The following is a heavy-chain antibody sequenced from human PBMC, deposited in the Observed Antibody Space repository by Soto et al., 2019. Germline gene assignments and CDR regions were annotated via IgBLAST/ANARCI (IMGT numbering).Heavy chain of an antibody. CDR1: GFTFSSYA. CDR2: VSGSSSYI. V-gene: IGHV3-21*06. J-gene: IGHJ3*01. CDR3: ARDLRGHYGP. Sequence: GGSLRLSCAASGFTFSSYAMNWVRQAPGKGLEWVSSVSGSSSYIYYADSVKGRFTVSRDNANNLVFLQMNGLRPEDTAMYYCARDLRGHYGPWGQGTMVTVSS. D-gene: IGHD4-17*01.